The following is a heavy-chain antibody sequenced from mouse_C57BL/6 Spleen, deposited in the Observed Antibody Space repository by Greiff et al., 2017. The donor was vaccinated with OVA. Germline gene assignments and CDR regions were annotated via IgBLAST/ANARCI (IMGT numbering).Heavy chain of an antibody. CDR1: GFTFSSYA. CDR3: AREDWDGAMDY. J-gene: IGHJ4*01. D-gene: IGHD4-1*01. V-gene: IGHV5-4*01. Sequence: EVKLQESGGGLVKPGGSLKLSCAASGFTFSSYAMSWVRQTPEKRLEWVATISDGGSYTYYPDNVKGRFTISRDNAKNNLYLQMSHLKSEDTAMYYCAREDWDGAMDYWGQGTSVTVSS. CDR2: ISDGGSYT.